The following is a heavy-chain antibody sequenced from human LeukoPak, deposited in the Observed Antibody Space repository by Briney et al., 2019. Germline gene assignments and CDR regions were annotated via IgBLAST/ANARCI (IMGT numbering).Heavy chain of an antibody. Sequence: GASVKVSCKASGYTFTSYGISWVRQAPGQGLEWMGWISAYNGNTNYAQKLQGRVTMTTDTSTSTAYMELRSLRSDDTAVYYCARVAGGCSSTSCYEGYYYYYYMDVWGKGTTVTVSS. D-gene: IGHD2-2*01. CDR2: ISAYNGNT. J-gene: IGHJ6*03. V-gene: IGHV1-18*01. CDR3: ARVAGGCSSTSCYEGYYYYYYMDV. CDR1: GYTFTSYG.